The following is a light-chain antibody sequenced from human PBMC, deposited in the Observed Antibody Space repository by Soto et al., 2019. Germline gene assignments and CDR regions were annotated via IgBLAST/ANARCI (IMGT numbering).Light chain of an antibody. Sequence: QSALTQPPSVSGSPGQSVTIACTATSSDVGSYNRVAWYQQPPGTAPKLMIYDVSNRPSGVPDRFSGSKSGNTASLTISGLQAEDEADYYCSLYTSSSALGFGTGTKVTVL. CDR2: DVS. J-gene: IGLJ1*01. V-gene: IGLV2-18*01. CDR3: SLYTSSSALG. CDR1: SSDVGSYNR.